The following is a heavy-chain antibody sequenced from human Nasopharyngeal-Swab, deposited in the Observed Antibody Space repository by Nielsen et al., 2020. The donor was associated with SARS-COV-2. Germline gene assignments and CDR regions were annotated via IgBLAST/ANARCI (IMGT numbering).Heavy chain of an antibody. J-gene: IGHJ4*02. Sequence: KVSCKASGFTFTSSAVQWVRQARGQRLEWIGWIVVGSGNTNYAQKFQERVTITRDMSTSTAYMELSSLRSEDTAVYYCAADRRYDFWSGYPAFDYWGQGTLVTVSS. CDR2: IVVGSGNT. CDR1: GFTFTSSA. D-gene: IGHD3-3*01. V-gene: IGHV1-58*01. CDR3: AADRRYDFWSGYPAFDY.